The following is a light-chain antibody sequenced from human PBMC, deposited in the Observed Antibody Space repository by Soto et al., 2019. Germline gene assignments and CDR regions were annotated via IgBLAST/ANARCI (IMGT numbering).Light chain of an antibody. CDR2: GAS. Sequence: IQLTQSPSSLSASIGDRFTISCRASQDIRNYVAWYQQKPGKAPKLLIYGASTLQSGVPSRFSGSGSGPDFTLTISSLQPEDFATYYCQQVDSHPFTFGQGTRLEIK. J-gene: IGKJ5*01. CDR3: QQVDSHPFT. CDR1: QDIRNY. V-gene: IGKV1-9*01.